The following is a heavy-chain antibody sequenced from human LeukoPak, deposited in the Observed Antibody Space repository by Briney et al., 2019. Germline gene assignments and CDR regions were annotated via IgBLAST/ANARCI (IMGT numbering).Heavy chain of an antibody. V-gene: IGHV4-59*01. J-gene: IGHJ4*02. CDR3: ARFGTSSSRFFDQ. Sequence: SETLSLTCTVSGGSISAYYWSWIRQPPAKGLEWIGYIHYSGTTNYYPSLKSRVTIALDTSKNQFSLKLNSVTAADTAVYYCARFGTSSSRFFDQWGQGTLVTVSS. D-gene: IGHD6-6*01. CDR1: GGSISAYY. CDR2: IHYSGTT.